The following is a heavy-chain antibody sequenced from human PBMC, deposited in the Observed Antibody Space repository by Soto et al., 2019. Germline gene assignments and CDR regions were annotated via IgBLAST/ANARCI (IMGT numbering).Heavy chain of an antibody. CDR2: IIPIFGTA. CDR1: GGTFSSYA. Sequence: QVQLVQSGAEVKKPGSSVKVSCKASGGTFSSYAISWVRQAPGQGLEWMGGIIPIFGTANYAQKFQGRVTITADESTSTAYMELSSLRSEDTAVYYCAKARFTAARGNWNYNYYYYGMDVWGQGTTVTVSS. CDR3: AKARFTAARGNWNYNYYYYGMDV. D-gene: IGHD1-7*01. J-gene: IGHJ6*02. V-gene: IGHV1-69*01.